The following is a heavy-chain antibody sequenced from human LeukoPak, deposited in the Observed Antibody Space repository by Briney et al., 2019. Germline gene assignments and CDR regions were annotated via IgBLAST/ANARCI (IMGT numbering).Heavy chain of an antibody. J-gene: IGHJ4*02. Sequence: ASVKVSCKASGYTFTSYGISWVRQAPGQGLEWLGWISGYNGYTNYAQNLQGRVTMTTDTSTSTAYVELRSLRFDDTAVYYCARDLWTEIDYWGQGTLVTVSS. D-gene: IGHD1-14*01. CDR2: ISGYNGYT. CDR1: GYTFTSYG. V-gene: IGHV1-18*01. CDR3: ARDLWTEIDY.